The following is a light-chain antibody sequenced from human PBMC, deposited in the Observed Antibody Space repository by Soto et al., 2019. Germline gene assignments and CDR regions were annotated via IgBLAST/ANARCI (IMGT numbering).Light chain of an antibody. CDR1: QSVTVNS. Sequence: EILLTQSPSTLSLSPGEGATLSCRASQSVTVNSLAWYQQKPGHAPRLLIYAASTRAAAVPDRFTGSGSGTDFALTISRLETEYFAVYYCQQDGESPLTSGPGTKVDI. CDR3: QQDGESPLT. J-gene: IGKJ3*01. V-gene: IGKV3-20*01. CDR2: AAS.